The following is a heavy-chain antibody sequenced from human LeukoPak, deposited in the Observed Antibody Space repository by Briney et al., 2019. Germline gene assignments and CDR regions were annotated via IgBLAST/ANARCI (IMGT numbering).Heavy chain of an antibody. V-gene: IGHV1-69*13. CDR2: IIPIFGTA. CDR1: GGTFISYA. D-gene: IGHD3-22*01. J-gene: IGHJ4*02. Sequence: SVKVSCKASGGTFISYAISWVRQAPGQGLEWMGGIIPIFGTANYAQKFQGRVTITADESTSTAYMELSSPRSEDTAVYYCARAVHYYYDSSGYRPYYFDYWGQGTLVTVSS. CDR3: ARAVHYYYDSSGYRPYYFDY.